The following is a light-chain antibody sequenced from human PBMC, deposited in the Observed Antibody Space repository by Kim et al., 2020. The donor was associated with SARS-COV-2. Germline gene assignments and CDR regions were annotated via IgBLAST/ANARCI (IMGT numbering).Light chain of an antibody. CDR2: GVN. V-gene: IGLV2-14*03. Sequence: QSALTQPASVSGSPGQSITISCSGTSSDVGGYDSVSWYQQHPGKAPRLIIYGVNSRPSGVSTRFSGSKSGNTASLTISGLQAEDEADYYCSSYRSDTEMTLGGGTKLTVL. CDR3: SSYRSDTEMT. CDR1: SSDVGGYDS. J-gene: IGLJ2*01.